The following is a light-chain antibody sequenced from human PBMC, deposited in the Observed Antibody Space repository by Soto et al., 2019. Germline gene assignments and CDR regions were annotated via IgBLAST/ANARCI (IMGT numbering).Light chain of an antibody. CDR2: GAS. CDR3: QQYGSSPQT. Sequence: EIMLTQSPGTLSLSPGERATLSCRASQSVSSSYLAWYQQKPGQAPRLLIYGASSRATGIPDRFSGSGSGTDFTLTISRLEPQDFAAYYCQQYGSSPQTFGQGTKLEIK. J-gene: IGKJ2*01. CDR1: QSVSSSY. V-gene: IGKV3-20*01.